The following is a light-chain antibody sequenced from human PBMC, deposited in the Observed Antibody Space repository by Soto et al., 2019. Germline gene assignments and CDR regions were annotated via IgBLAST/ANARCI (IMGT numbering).Light chain of an antibody. CDR3: SSYADSDTLYV. CDR1: SSDVGAYNY. Sequence: QSALTQPASVSGSPGQSITISCPGTSSDVGAYNYVSWYQQHPGKAPKLLIFEVSSRPSGVSNRFSGSKSGSTASLTISGLKAEDEADYYCSSYADSDTLYVFGTGTKVTVL. CDR2: EVS. J-gene: IGLJ1*01. V-gene: IGLV2-14*01.